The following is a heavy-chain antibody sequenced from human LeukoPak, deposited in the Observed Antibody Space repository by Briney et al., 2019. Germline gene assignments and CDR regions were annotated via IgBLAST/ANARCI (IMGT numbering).Heavy chain of an antibody. D-gene: IGHD2-21*01. Sequence: GGSLRLSCAASGFTFSYYGMHWVRQAPGKGLEWLAVIWSDGSNKYYADSAKDRFTISRDNSKNTLYLEMNSLRAEDTAVYFCARARSSTFSYSDYWGQGTLVTVSS. CDR2: IWSDGSNK. V-gene: IGHV3-33*01. CDR1: GFTFSYYG. J-gene: IGHJ4*02. CDR3: ARARSSTFSYSDY.